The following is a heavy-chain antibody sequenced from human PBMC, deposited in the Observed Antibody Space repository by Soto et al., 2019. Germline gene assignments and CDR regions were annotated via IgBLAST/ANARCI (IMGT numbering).Heavy chain of an antibody. J-gene: IGHJ6*02. Sequence: SETLSLTFAASGGSISSSNWWSWVRQPPGKGLEWIGEIYHSGSTNYNPSLKSRVTISVDKSKNQFSLKLSSVTAADTAVYYCARDRYYGSGSYGKPYYYYGMDVWGQGTTVT. CDR1: GGSISSSNW. CDR3: ARDRYYGSGSYGKPYYYYGMDV. V-gene: IGHV4-4*02. D-gene: IGHD3-10*01. CDR2: IYHSGST.